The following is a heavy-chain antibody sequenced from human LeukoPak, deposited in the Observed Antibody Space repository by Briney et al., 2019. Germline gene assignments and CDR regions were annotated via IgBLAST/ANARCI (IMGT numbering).Heavy chain of an antibody. V-gene: IGHV3-7*03. Sequence: GGSLRLSCAASGFTFSSYWMNWARQAPGKGLEWVASINHNGNVNYYVDSVKGRFTISRDNAKNSLYLQMSNLRAKDTAVYFCARGGGLDVWGQGATVTVSS. CDR3: ARGGGLDV. D-gene: IGHD3-16*01. CDR2: INHNGNVN. CDR1: GFTFSSYW. J-gene: IGHJ6*02.